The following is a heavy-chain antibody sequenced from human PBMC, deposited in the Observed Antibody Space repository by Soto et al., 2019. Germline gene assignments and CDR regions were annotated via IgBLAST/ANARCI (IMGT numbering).Heavy chain of an antibody. J-gene: IGHJ4*02. CDR3: ARGMGSSWYLMGY. CDR1: GYTFTSYA. V-gene: IGHV1-3*01. D-gene: IGHD6-13*01. CDR2: INAGNGNT. Sequence: ASLTVSCTGSGYTFTSYAMHWVRQAPGQRLEWMGWINAGNGNTKYSQKCQGRVTITRDTSASTAYMELSSLRSEDTAVYYCARGMGSSWYLMGYWGQGTLVTVSS.